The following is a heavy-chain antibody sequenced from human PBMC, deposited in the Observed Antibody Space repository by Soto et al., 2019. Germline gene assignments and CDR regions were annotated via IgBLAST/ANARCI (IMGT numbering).Heavy chain of an antibody. D-gene: IGHD3-16*01. CDR2: ISGDGVHT. CDR1: GFTFSRYW. J-gene: IGHJ4*02. V-gene: IGHV3-74*01. Sequence: GSLRLSCATSGFTFSRYWIHWVRQAPGKGLVWVSRISGDGVHTDYAESVKGRFTVSRDIAKSTGYLQMNNLRAEDTAIYYCARLGFVGEGDFWGQGILVTVSS. CDR3: ARLGFVGEGDF.